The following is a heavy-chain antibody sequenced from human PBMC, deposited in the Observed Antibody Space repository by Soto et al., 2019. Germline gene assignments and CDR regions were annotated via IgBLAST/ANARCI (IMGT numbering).Heavy chain of an antibody. Sequence: GGSNRLSCTAAELTCGGYAGSWVRQNPGKGLEWVSAISGSGGSTYYADSVKGRFTISRDNSKNTLYLQMNSLRAEDTAVYYCAKDLIAAAGGVYYWGQGTLVTVS. CDR2: ISGSGGST. J-gene: IGHJ4*02. V-gene: IGHV3-23*01. CDR3: AKDLIAAAGGVYY. D-gene: IGHD6-13*01. CDR1: ELTCGGYA.